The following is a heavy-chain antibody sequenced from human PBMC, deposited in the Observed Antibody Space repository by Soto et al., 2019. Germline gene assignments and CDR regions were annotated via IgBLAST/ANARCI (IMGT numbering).Heavy chain of an antibody. D-gene: IGHD5-12*01. Sequence: GGSLRLSCAASGFTFDDYAMHWVRQAPGKGLEWVSGISWNSGSIGYADSVKGRVTISRDNAKNSLYLQMNSLRAEDTALYYCAKDMRGDGYNYHYGMDVWGQGTTVTVSS. CDR3: AKDMRGDGYNYHYGMDV. V-gene: IGHV3-9*01. CDR1: GFTFDDYA. CDR2: ISWNSGSI. J-gene: IGHJ6*02.